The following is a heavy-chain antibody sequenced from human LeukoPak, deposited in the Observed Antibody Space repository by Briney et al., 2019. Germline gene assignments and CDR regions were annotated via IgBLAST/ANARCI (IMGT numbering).Heavy chain of an antibody. CDR2: IYTGGTT. D-gene: IGHD3-16*01. CDR3: AREISRFGI. Sequence: PGGSLRLSCAASGFTVSSINYMNWVRQAPGKELEWVSGIYTGGTTYYTDSVKGRFTISRDNPNNTLYLQMHGLRAEDTAVYYCAREISRFGIWGQGTLVTVSS. V-gene: IGHV3-66*01. CDR1: GFTVSSINY. J-gene: IGHJ4*02.